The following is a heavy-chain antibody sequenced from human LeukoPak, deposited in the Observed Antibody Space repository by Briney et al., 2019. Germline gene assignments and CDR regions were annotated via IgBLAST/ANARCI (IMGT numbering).Heavy chain of an antibody. CDR1: GGSFSGYY. D-gene: IGHD3-16*01. J-gene: IGHJ6*02. Sequence: PSETLSLTCAVYGGSFSGYYWSWIRQPPGKGLEWIGEINHSGSTNYNPSLKSRVTISVDTSKNQFSLRLGSVTAADTAVYYCGRGLTSPPVWGPTYYYYGMDVWGQGTTVTVSS. V-gene: IGHV4-34*01. CDR2: INHSGST. CDR3: GRGLTSPPVWGPTYYYYGMDV.